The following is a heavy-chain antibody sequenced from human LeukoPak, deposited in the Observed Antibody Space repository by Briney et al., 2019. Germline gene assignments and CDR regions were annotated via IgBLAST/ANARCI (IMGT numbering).Heavy chain of an antibody. V-gene: IGHV3-23*01. Sequence: GSLRLSCAASGFTVSSNYMSWVRQAPGKGLEWVSAISGSGGSTYYADSVKGRFTISRDNSKNTLYLQMNSLRAEDTAVYYCAKTAYYYGSGSPLLDYWGQGTLVTVSS. CDR3: AKTAYYYGSGSPLLDY. D-gene: IGHD3-10*01. CDR2: ISGSGGST. J-gene: IGHJ4*02. CDR1: GFTVSSNY.